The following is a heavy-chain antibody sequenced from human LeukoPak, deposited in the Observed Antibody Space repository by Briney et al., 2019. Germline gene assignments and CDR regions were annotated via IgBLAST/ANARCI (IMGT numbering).Heavy chain of an antibody. Sequence: GGSLRLSCAASGSTFSSYSMNWVRQAPGKGLEWVSHITASGTAMFYADSVKGRFTISRDNAKNSLYLQMNSLRDEDTAVYYCASSGSYRFDYWGQGTLVTVSS. V-gene: IGHV3-48*02. CDR1: GSTFSSYS. D-gene: IGHD1-26*01. J-gene: IGHJ4*02. CDR2: ITASGTAM. CDR3: ASSGSYRFDY.